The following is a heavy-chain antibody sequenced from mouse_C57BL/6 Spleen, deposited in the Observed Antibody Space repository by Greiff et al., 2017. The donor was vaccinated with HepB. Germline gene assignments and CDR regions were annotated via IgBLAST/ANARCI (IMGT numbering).Heavy chain of an antibody. V-gene: IGHV1-61*01. Sequence: QVQLQQPGAELVRPGSSVKLSCKAFGYTFTSYWMDWVKQRPGQGLEWIGNIYPSDSETHYNQKFKDKATLTVDKSSSTAYMQLSSLTSEDSAVYYCARREGLYDGFSYYAMDYWGQGTSVTVSS. CDR1: GYTFTSYW. CDR3: ARREGLYDGFSYYAMDY. CDR2: IYPSDSET. J-gene: IGHJ4*01. D-gene: IGHD2-3*01.